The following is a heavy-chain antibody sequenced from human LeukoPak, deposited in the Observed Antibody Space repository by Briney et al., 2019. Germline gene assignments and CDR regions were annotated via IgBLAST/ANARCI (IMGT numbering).Heavy chain of an antibody. D-gene: IGHD4-17*01. CDR2: INHSGST. J-gene: IGHJ3*02. CDR1: GGSFSGYY. V-gene: IGHV4-34*01. CDR3: ARVHDYGDYGHPRDT. Sequence: SETLSLTCAVYGGSFSGYYWSWIRQPPGKGLEWIGEINHSGSTNYNPSLKSRVTISVNTSKNQFSLKLSSVTAADTAVYYCARVHDYGDYGHPRDTWGQGTMVTVSS.